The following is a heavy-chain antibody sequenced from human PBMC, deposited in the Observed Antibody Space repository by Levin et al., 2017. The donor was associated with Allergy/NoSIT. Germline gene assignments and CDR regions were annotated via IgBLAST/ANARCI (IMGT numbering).Heavy chain of an antibody. J-gene: IGHJ4*02. D-gene: IGHD3-10*01. Sequence: GGSLRLSCAASGFAFSTYAMTWVRQAPGKGLQWVSSLSGSGSDQYYADSVKGRFTISKDISKNTLYLQMNSLRVEDTALYYCAQGGIAETRGLDNWGRGTLVTVSS. V-gene: IGHV3-23*01. CDR3: AQGGIAETRGLDN. CDR2: LSGSGSDQ. CDR1: GFAFSTYA.